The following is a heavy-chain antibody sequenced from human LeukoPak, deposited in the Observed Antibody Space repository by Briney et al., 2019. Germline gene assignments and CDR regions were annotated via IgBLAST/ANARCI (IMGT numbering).Heavy chain of an antibody. V-gene: IGHV3-30-3*02. CDR2: ISYDGSNK. J-gene: IGHJ4*02. CDR1: GFTFSSYA. CDR3: AKPKIVAAGTPGYFDY. Sequence: GGSLRLSCAASGFTFSSYAMHWVRQAPGKGLEWVAVISYDGSNKYYADSVKGRFTISRDLSKNTLYLRMSSLRAEDTAVYYCAKPKIVAAGTPGYFDYWGQGTLVTVS. D-gene: IGHD6-13*01.